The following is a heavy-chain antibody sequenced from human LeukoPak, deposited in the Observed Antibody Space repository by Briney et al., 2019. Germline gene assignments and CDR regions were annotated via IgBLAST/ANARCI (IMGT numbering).Heavy chain of an antibody. J-gene: IGHJ4*02. Sequence: PWGSLRLSCGASGFTFRRYWMAWVRQAPGKGLEWGANIKEDGSETYYVDSVKGRFTGSRDNAKNSLYLQMNSLRVEDTAVYYCARDGARHRTDGSCTVYWGQGTLVPVSS. V-gene: IGHV3-7*01. CDR2: IKEDGSET. CDR1: GFTFRRYW. CDR3: ARDGARHRTDGSCTVY. D-gene: IGHD2-15*01.